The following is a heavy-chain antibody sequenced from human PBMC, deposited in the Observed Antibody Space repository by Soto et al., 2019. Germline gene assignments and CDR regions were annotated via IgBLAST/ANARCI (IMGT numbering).Heavy chain of an antibody. Sequence: QVHLVQSGAEVKKPGSSVKVSCKASGDTFSSFAISWVRQAPGQGLEWMGGIIPIFRTPKYGQKFQGRVTXTXDXPTSTAYMELSSLRSEDTAVYYCARDKDREQLGGNYYSALDVWGQGTTVIVSS. V-gene: IGHV1-69*05. CDR2: IIPIFRTP. CDR1: GDTFSSFA. J-gene: IGHJ6*02. D-gene: IGHD1-1*01. CDR3: ARDKDREQLGGNYYSALDV.